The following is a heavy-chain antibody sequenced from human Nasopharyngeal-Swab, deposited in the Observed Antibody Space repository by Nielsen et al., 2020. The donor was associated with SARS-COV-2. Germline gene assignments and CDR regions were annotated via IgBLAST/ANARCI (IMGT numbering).Heavy chain of an antibody. CDR2: IYHSGST. J-gene: IGHJ4*02. V-gene: IGHV4-38-2*01. CDR1: GYSISSGYY. CDR3: ARRSSWYYLDY. Sequence: SETLSLTCAVSGYSISSGYYWGWIRQTPGKGLEWIGSIYHSGSTYCNPSLKSRVTISVDTSKNQFSLKLSSVTAADTAVYYCARRSSWYYLDYWGQGILVTVSS. D-gene: IGHD6-13*01.